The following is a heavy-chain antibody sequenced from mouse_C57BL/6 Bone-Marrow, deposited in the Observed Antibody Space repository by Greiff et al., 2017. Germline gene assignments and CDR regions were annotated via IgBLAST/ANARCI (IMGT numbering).Heavy chain of an antibody. CDR1: GFTFSSYT. CDR3: ARRQVWFAY. CDR2: ISGGGGNT. V-gene: IGHV5-9*01. Sequence: EVQGVESGGGLVKPGGSLKLSCAASGFTFSSYTMSWVRQTPEKRLEWVATISGGGGNTYYPDSVKGRVTISRDNDKNTLYLQMSSLRSEDTALYYCARRQVWFAYWGQGTLVTVSA. J-gene: IGHJ3*01. D-gene: IGHD3-2*01.